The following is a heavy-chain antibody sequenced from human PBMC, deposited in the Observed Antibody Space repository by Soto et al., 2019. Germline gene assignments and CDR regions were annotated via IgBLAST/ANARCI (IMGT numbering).Heavy chain of an antibody. CDR3: AKDYVFYSSSSVDN. Sequence: GGSLRLSCAASGFTFSSYAMSWVRQAPGKGLEWVSAISGNGGLTYYADSVKGRFTISRDNSKNTLYLQMNSLRAEDTAVYYCAKDYVFYSSSSVDNWGQGTLVTVSS. V-gene: IGHV3-23*01. J-gene: IGHJ4*02. CDR1: GFTFSSYA. CDR2: ISGNGGLT. D-gene: IGHD6-6*01.